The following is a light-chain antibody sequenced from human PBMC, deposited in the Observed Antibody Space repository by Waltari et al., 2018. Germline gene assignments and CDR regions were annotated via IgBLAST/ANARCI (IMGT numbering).Light chain of an antibody. Sequence: VLPQSPGTLSLSPGESATLSCRAGQSLRRALDWYQRKPGQAPRLLIYGTSTRAAGIPERFSGSGYGTDFSLTISSLEPDDSAAYYCQKYERQSVTFGHGTKVEIK. CDR1: QSLRRA. CDR2: GTS. CDR3: QKYERQSVT. J-gene: IGKJ1*01. V-gene: IGKV3-20*01.